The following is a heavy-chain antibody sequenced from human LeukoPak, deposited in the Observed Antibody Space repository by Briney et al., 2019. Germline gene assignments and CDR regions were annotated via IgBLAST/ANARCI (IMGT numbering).Heavy chain of an antibody. CDR3: ARANRVYGDFDY. D-gene: IGHD5/OR15-5a*01. CDR1: GLTVNDNY. Sequence: GGSLRLSCALSGLTVNDNYMSWVRQAPGKGLEWVSLIFPDGQTYYADFVQGRFSISRDMSRNILFLDMSSLRAEDTAVFFCARANRVYGDFDYWGQGTLLTVSS. J-gene: IGHJ4*02. V-gene: IGHV3-53*01. CDR2: IFPDGQT.